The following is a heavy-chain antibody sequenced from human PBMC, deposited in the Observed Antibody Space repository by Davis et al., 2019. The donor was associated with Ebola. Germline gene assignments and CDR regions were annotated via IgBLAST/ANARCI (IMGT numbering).Heavy chain of an antibody. J-gene: IGHJ6*02. V-gene: IGHV3-23*01. CDR2: ISGSGGST. D-gene: IGHD2-15*01. Sequence: GESLKISCAASGFTFSSYAMSWVRQAPGKGLEWVSAISGSGGSTYYADSVKGRFTISRDNSKNTLYLQMNSLRAEDTAVYYCARGGGYCSGGSCYSRLYYYYYGMDVWGQGTTVTVSS. CDR3: ARGGGYCSGGSCYSRLYYYYYGMDV. CDR1: GFTFSSYA.